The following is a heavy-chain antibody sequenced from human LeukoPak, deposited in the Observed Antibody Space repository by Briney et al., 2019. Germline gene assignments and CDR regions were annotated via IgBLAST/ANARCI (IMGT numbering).Heavy chain of an antibody. Sequence: SETLSLTCAVSGGSISSSNWWSWVRQPPGKGLEWIGEIYHNGSTNYNPSLKSRVTISVDKSKNQFSLRLSSVTASDTAVYYCARQYGSGSYYPPFDYWGEGTLVTVSS. CDR2: IYHNGST. J-gene: IGHJ4*02. CDR3: ARQYGSGSYYPPFDY. V-gene: IGHV4-4*02. CDR1: GGSISSSNW. D-gene: IGHD3-10*01.